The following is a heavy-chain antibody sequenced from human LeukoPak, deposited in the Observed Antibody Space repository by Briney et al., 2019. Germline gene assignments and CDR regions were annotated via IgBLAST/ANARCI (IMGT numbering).Heavy chain of an antibody. V-gene: IGHV4-34*01. J-gene: IGHJ4*02. CDR1: GGSFSGYY. Sequence: PSETLSLTCAVYGGSFSGYYWSWIRQPPGKGLEWIGEINHSGSTNYNPSLKSRVTISVDTSKNQFSLKLSSVTAADTAVYYCARRGEMGYGYWGQGTLVTVSS. CDR3: ARRGEMGYGY. CDR2: INHSGST. D-gene: IGHD5-24*01.